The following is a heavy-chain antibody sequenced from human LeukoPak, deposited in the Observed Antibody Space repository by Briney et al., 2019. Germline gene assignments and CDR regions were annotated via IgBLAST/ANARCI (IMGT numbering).Heavy chain of an antibody. CDR1: GGSIRSSGYY. V-gene: IGHV4-39*01. Sequence: SETLSLTCTVSGGSIRSSGYYWGWLRQPPGKGLEWIGSIYYSGSTSYTPSLKSRVTMTVDTSQNQFSLKLSSVTAADTAVYYCARGFIGANIDAFDIWGQGTMVIVSS. D-gene: IGHD6-13*01. CDR2: IYYSGST. CDR3: ARGFIGANIDAFDI. J-gene: IGHJ3*02.